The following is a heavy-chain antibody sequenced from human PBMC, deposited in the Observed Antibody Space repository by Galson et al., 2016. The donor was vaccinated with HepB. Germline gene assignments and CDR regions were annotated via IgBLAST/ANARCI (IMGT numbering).Heavy chain of an antibody. CDR1: GDSVYSNGAA. D-gene: IGHD3-10*01. CDR2: TFYRSTWEN. CDR3: ARAVMLGRGMDV. V-gene: IGHV6-1*01. J-gene: IGHJ6*02. Sequence: CAISGDSVYSNGAAWVRIRQSPSRGLEWLGRTFYRSTWENHYAGSVKNRITISPDTSRNQFSLHLNSVTPEDTAVYYCARAVMLGRGMDVWGQGTTVTVSS.